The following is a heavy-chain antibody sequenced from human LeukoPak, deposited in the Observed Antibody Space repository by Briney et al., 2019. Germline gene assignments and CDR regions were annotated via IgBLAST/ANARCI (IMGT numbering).Heavy chain of an antibody. CDR2: IYYSGGT. J-gene: IGHJ4*02. CDR3: ARDRGFSYDLDY. Sequence: KPSETLSLTCTVSGGSISSYYWTWIRQPPGKGLEWIGYIYYSGGTNYNPSLKSRVTTSVDTSKNQFSLKLSSATAADTAVYYCARDRGFSYDLDYWGQGTLVTVSS. D-gene: IGHD5-18*01. V-gene: IGHV4-59*01. CDR1: GGSISSYY.